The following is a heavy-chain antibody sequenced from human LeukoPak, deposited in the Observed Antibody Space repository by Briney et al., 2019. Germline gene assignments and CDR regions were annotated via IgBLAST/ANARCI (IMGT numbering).Heavy chain of an antibody. Sequence: SETLSLTCAVSGGSISSSNWWSWIRQPPGKGLEWIGEINHSGSTNYNPSLKSRVTISVDTSKNQFSLKLSSVTAADTAVYYCARGKDSSGYYYVSRRIRWYFDYWGQGTLVTVSS. V-gene: IGHV4-4*02. CDR1: GGSISSSNW. J-gene: IGHJ4*02. D-gene: IGHD3-22*01. CDR2: INHSGST. CDR3: ARGKDSSGYYYVSRRIRWYFDY.